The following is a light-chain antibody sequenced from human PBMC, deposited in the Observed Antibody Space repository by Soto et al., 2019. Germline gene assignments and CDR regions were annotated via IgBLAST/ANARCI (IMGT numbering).Light chain of an antibody. CDR1: QSVSSY. Sequence: ILLTQFPATRSLSPGERATLSCRASQSVSSYLAWYQQKPGQAPRLLIYDASNRATGIPARFSGSGSGTDFTLTISSLEPEDFAVYYCQQRSNWLGTFGGGTKV. CDR3: QQRSNWLGT. J-gene: IGKJ4*01. V-gene: IGKV3-11*01. CDR2: DAS.